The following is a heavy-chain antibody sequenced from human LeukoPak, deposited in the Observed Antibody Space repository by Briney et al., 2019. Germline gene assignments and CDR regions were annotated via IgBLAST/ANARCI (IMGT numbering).Heavy chain of an antibody. CDR1: GGSISSGGYS. CDR2: IYHSGST. D-gene: IGHD3-16*01. CDR3: ARDRGVCWFDP. V-gene: IGHV4-30-2*01. Sequence: PSETLSLTCAVSGGSISSGGYSWRWIRQPPGKGLEWIGYIYHSGSTYYNPSLKSRVTISVDRSKNQFSLKLSSVTAADTAVYYCARDRGVCWFDPWGQGTLVTVSS. J-gene: IGHJ5*02.